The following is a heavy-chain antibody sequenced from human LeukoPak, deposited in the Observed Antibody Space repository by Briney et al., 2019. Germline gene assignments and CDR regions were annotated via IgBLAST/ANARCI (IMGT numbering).Heavy chain of an antibody. CDR2: ISYDGSNN. D-gene: IGHD3-10*01. CDR1: GFTVSSYP. J-gene: IGHJ6*03. CDR3: AKSPKSPAISMVRGVSNYNYYMDV. Sequence: GGSLRLSCAASGFTVSSYPMHWVRQAPGKGLEWVAVISYDGSNNFYADSVKGRFTISRDNSRNTLYLQMSSLRAEDTAVYYCAKSPKSPAISMVRGVSNYNYYMDVWGKGTTVTISS. V-gene: IGHV3-30*04.